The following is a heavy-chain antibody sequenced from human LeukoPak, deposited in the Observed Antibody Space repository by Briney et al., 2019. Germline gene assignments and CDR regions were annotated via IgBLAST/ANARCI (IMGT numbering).Heavy chain of an antibody. D-gene: IGHD3-10*01. J-gene: IGHJ5*02. V-gene: IGHV1-18*04. Sequence: ASVKVSCKASGYTFTSYGISWVRQAPGQGLEWMGWISAYNGNTNYAQELQGRVTMTTDTSTSTAYMELRSLRSDDTAVYYCARSGYYGSGSYHNWFDPWGQGTLVTVSS. CDR3: ARSGYYGSGSYHNWFDP. CDR2: ISAYNGNT. CDR1: GYTFTSYG.